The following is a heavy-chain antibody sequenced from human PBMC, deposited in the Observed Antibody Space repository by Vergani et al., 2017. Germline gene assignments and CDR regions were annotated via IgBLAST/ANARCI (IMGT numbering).Heavy chain of an antibody. Sequence: QVQLQESGPGLLKPSQTLSLTCTVSGASVSRGAYYWTWIRQPAGKKLEWIVRMYTSGHTIYNPSLESRVTMSVDTSKNQFSLQLSSVTAADTAVYYCARGDSGYDTPFDYWGQGTLVTVSS. CDR1: GASVSRGAYY. V-gene: IGHV4-61*02. D-gene: IGHD5-12*01. J-gene: IGHJ4*02. CDR3: ARGDSGYDTPFDY. CDR2: MYTSGHT.